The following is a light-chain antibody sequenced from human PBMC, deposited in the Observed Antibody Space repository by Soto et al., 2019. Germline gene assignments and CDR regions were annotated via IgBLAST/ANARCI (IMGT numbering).Light chain of an antibody. J-gene: IGLJ1*01. CDR3: CSYAGPSYYV. V-gene: IGLV2-23*01. CDR1: SSDVGNYNL. CDR2: EGS. Sequence: QSVLTQPASVSGSPGQSITISCTGTSSDVGNYNLVSWYQHHPGKAPKLMIYEGSRRPSGVSNRFSGSKSGNTASLTISGLQAEDEADYYCCSYAGPSYYVLGTGTKVTV.